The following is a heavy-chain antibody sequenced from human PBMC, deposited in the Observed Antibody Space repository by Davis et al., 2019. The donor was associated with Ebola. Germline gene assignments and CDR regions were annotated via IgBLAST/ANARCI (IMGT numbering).Heavy chain of an antibody. Sequence: MPSETLSLTCSVSGASIASDYWSWIRQPPGKGLDWIGYIYYTGSTNYNPSLKSRVTMSVDTSKNQFSLRLRSVTAADTARYYCARVGYVIRGKGYYFDYWGQGTLVTVSS. J-gene: IGHJ4*02. CDR1: GASIASDY. D-gene: IGHD2/OR15-2a*01. CDR2: IYYTGST. CDR3: ARVGYVIRGKGYYFDY. V-gene: IGHV4-59*01.